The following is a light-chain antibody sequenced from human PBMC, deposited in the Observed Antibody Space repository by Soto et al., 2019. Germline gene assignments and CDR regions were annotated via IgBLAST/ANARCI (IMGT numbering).Light chain of an antibody. V-gene: IGLV1-40*01. J-gene: IGLJ1*01. CDR3: QSYDSSLSGYV. CDR1: SSNIGAGYE. Sequence: QSVLTKPPSVYEAPGQRVTISCTGSSSNIGAGYEAHWYQQVPGTAPKLLIYENNNRPSGVPDRFSGSKSGTSASLAITGLQAEDEAEYYCQSYDSSLSGYVFGTGTKVTVL. CDR2: ENN.